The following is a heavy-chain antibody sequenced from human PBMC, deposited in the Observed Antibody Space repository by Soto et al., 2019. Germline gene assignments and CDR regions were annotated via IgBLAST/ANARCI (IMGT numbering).Heavy chain of an antibody. CDR2: IYYSGST. D-gene: IGHD3-9*01. CDR3: ARRLRYFYWEGGFDP. V-gene: IGHV4-59*08. J-gene: IGHJ5*02. CDR1: GGSISSYY. Sequence: QVQLQESGPGLVKPSETLSLTCTVSGGSISSYYWSWIRQPPGKGLEWIGYIYYSGSTNYNPSLKSQVTISVDTSKNQFSLKLSYVTAADTAVYYCARRLRYFYWEGGFDPWGQGTLVTVSS.